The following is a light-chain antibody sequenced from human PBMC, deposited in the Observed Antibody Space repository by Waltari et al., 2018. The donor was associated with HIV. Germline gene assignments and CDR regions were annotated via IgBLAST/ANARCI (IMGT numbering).Light chain of an antibody. J-gene: IGLJ1*01. CDR2: DVT. CDR3: CSYAGNPYV. V-gene: IGLV2-23*02. Sequence: QSALTQPASVSGSPGQSITISCTGTSSDVGSYSLVSWYQQHPGKAPKLIIYDVTKRPSGVSNRFSGSKSGNTASLTISGLQAEDEADYYCCSYAGNPYVFGTGTKVTVL. CDR1: SSDVGSYSL.